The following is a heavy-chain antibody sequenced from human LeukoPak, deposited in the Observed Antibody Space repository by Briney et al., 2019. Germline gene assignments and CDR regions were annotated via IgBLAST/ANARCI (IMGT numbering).Heavy chain of an antibody. J-gene: IGHJ4*02. V-gene: IGHV3-23*01. Sequence: GGSLRLSCAASGFTFSSYAVSWVRQAPGKGLEWVSVISGSGGSTYYADSVKGRFTISRDNSKNTLYLQMNSLRAGDTAVYHCTTSIDYWGQGTLVTVSS. CDR1: GFTFSSYA. CDR2: ISGSGGST. D-gene: IGHD4-17*01. CDR3: TTSIDY.